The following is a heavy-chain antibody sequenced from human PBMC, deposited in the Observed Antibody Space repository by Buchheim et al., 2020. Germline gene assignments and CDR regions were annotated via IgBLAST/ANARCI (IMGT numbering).Heavy chain of an antibody. CDR1: GFTFSSYW. CDR3: ARSFFQLVRGVFGENWFDP. CDR2: INSDGSST. V-gene: IGHV3-74*01. Sequence: EVQLVESGGGLVQPGGSLRLSCAASGFTFSSYWMHWVRQAPGKGLVWASRINSDGSSTSYADSVKGRFTISRDNAKNTLYLQMNSLRAEDTAVYYCARSFFQLVRGVFGENWFDPWGQGTL. D-gene: IGHD6-6*01. J-gene: IGHJ5*02.